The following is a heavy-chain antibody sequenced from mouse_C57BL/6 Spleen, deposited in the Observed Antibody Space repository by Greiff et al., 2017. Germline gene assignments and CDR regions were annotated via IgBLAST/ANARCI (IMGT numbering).Heavy chain of an antibody. V-gene: IGHV1-19*01. CDR2: INPYNGGT. Sequence: VQLKESGPVLVKPGASVKMSCKASGYTFTDYYMNWVKQSHGKSLEWIGVINPYNGGTSYNQKFKGKATLTVDKSSSTAYMELNSLTSEDSAVYYCARRITTVGPLVDYWGQGTTRTGSS. CDR1: GYTFTDYY. CDR3: ARRITTVGPLVDY. J-gene: IGHJ2*01. D-gene: IGHD1-1*01.